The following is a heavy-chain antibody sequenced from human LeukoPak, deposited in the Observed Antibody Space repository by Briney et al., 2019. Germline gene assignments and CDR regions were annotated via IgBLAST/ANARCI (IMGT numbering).Heavy chain of an antibody. CDR3: ARGLRGSPAFDY. CDR2: INPNSGGT. V-gene: IGHV1-2*02. CDR1: GYTFTGYY. D-gene: IGHD2-2*01. J-gene: IGHJ4*02. Sequence: GASVKVSCKASGYTFTGYYVHWVRQAPGQGLEWMGWINPNSGGTDYAQKFQGRVTMSRDTSISTAYMELSRLRSDDTAVYYCARGLRGSPAFDYWGQGTLVTVSS.